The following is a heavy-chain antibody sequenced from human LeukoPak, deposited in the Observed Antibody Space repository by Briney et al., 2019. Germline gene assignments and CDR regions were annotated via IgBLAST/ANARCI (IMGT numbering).Heavy chain of an antibody. Sequence: SETLSLTSAVTGGSFSDFYWSWIRQPPGKGLGWIGEINHFGRTNYNPSLKSRVTISLDTSKKQFSLKLNSVTAADTAVYYCAREMYDSGGYRVSYFDYWGQGTLVTVSS. CDR3: AREMYDSGGYRVSYFDY. D-gene: IGHD3-22*01. CDR1: GGSFSDFY. V-gene: IGHV4-34*01. CDR2: INHFGRT. J-gene: IGHJ4*02.